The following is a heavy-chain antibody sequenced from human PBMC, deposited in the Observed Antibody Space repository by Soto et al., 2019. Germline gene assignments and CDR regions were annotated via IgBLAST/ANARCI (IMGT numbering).Heavy chain of an antibody. Sequence: EVQLLESGGGLVQPGGSLRLSCESSGFTFAGYAINWGRQAPGKGLEWVSAMSGSGAKTFYADSVKGRFTISRDNSKNTVYLQMNSLRGDDTAIHFCAKDRGSGNYGVLKDFEYWGQGTLVTVSS. V-gene: IGHV3-23*01. CDR3: AKDRGSGNYGVLKDFEY. CDR2: MSGSGAKT. CDR1: GFTFAGYA. D-gene: IGHD1-26*01. J-gene: IGHJ4*02.